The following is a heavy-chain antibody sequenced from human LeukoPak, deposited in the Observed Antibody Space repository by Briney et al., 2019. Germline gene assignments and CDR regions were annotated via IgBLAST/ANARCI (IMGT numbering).Heavy chain of an antibody. D-gene: IGHD1-26*01. CDR3: AKGGRSGSYLDAFDI. CDR2: ISWNSGSI. V-gene: IGHV3-9*03. Sequence: PGGSLRLSCAASGFTFDDYAMHWVRQALGKGLEWVSGISWNSGSIGYADSVKGRFTISRDNAKNSLYLQMNSLRAEDMALYYCAKGGRSGSYLDAFDIWGQGTMVTVSS. CDR1: GFTFDDYA. J-gene: IGHJ3*02.